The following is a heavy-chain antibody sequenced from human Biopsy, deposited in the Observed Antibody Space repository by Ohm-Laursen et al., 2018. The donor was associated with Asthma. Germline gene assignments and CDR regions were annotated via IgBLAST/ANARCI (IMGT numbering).Heavy chain of an antibody. Sequence: SLRLSCTASGFTFSSSAMSWVRQAPGKGLERVSAITGSGGTTYYADSVKGRFTISRDNSMNTLYLHMNSLRVEDTAVYYCARGLDYSGRSDFDYWGQGTLVTVSS. CDR1: GFTFSSSA. CDR2: ITGSGGTT. V-gene: IGHV3-23*01. CDR3: ARGLDYSGRSDFDY. J-gene: IGHJ4*02. D-gene: IGHD3-10*01.